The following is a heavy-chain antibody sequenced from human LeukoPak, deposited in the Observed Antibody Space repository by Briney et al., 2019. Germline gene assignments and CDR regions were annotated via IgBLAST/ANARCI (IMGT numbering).Heavy chain of an antibody. Sequence: GGSLRLSCAASGFTFSSYEMSWVRQAPGKGLEWVSYISGSGSTIYYADSVKGRFTISRDNAKNTLYLQMSSLRAEDTAMYYCARNSNGMSNWGQGTLVIVSS. CDR2: ISGSGSTI. CDR3: ARNSNGMSN. D-gene: IGHD2-8*01. CDR1: GFTFSSYE. V-gene: IGHV3-48*03. J-gene: IGHJ4*02.